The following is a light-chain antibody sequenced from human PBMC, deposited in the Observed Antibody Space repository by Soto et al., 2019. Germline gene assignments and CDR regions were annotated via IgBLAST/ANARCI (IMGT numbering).Light chain of an antibody. Sequence: QSALTQPASVSGSLGQSIAISCTGTSSDVGGYNSVSWYQQHPGKAPKLLIYDVSNRPSGVSNRFSGSKSGNTASLTISGLQAEDEADYYCSSYATGGSYVFGTGTKLTVL. CDR2: DVS. V-gene: IGLV2-14*01. J-gene: IGLJ1*01. CDR1: SSDVGGYNS. CDR3: SSYATGGSYV.